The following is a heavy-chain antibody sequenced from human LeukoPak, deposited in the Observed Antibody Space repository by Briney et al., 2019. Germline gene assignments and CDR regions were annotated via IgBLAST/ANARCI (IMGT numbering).Heavy chain of an antibody. CDR3: TRRLDD. D-gene: IGHD3-16*01. CDR1: GFTFSNYW. J-gene: IGHJ4*02. Sequence: GGSLRLSCAASGFTFSNYWMGWVRQAPGKRPEWVANMNIDGSEKYYADSVKGRFTISRDNARNSVYLQMNSLRVEDTAVYYCTRRLDDWGQGTLVTVSS. V-gene: IGHV3-7*01. CDR2: MNIDGSEK.